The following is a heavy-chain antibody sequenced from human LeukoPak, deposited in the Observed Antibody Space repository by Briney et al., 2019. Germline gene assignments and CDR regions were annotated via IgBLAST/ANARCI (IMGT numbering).Heavy chain of an antibody. V-gene: IGHV5-51*01. CDR2: IYPQDSDT. Sequence: GESLQISCKGSGYRFTTYWIGGVRPMPGKGLERGVIIYPQDSDTGYSPSFQGQVTISSDKSSTTAYLRWSSRKASDTARYYCARRHLSARAFDIWGQGTLVTVSS. CDR3: ARRHLSARAFDI. J-gene: IGHJ3*02. CDR1: GYRFTTYW. D-gene: IGHD3-16*01.